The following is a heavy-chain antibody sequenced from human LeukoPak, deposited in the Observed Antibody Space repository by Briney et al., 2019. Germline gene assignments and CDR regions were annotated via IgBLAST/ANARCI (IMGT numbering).Heavy chain of an antibody. V-gene: IGHV3-30*18. CDR1: GFTFSSYG. J-gene: IGHJ6*03. CDR3: AKEGIAARTEIRYYYYYMDV. CDR2: ISYDGSNK. D-gene: IGHD6-6*01. Sequence: PGGSLRLSCAASGFTFSSYGMHWVRQAPGKGLEWVAVISYDGSNKYYADSVKGRFTISRDNSKNTLYLQMNSLRAEDTAVYYCAKEGIAARTEIRYYYYYMDVWGKGTTVTVSS.